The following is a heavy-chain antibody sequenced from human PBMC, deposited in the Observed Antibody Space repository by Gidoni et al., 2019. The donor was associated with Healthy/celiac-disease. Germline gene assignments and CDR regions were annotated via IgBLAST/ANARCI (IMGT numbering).Heavy chain of an antibody. CDR2: INHSGST. CDR1: GGSFSGYY. Sequence: QVPLQQWAAGLLKPSATPSLTCPVYGGSFSGYYWSWIRQPPGKGLEWIGEINHSGSTNYYPSLKSRVTISVDTSKNQFSLKRSSVTAADTAVYYCARVKWGGHLFDYWGQGTLVTVSS. J-gene: IGHJ4*02. CDR3: ARVKWGGHLFDY. D-gene: IGHD1-26*01. V-gene: IGHV4-34*01.